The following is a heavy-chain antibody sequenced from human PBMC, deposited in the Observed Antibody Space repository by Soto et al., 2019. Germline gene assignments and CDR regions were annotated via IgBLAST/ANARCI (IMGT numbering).Heavy chain of an antibody. V-gene: IGHV4-61*01. Sequence: PSETMSLTCTVSGGSVCSGSYYWSWIRQPPGKGLEWIGYIYYSGSTNYNPSLKSRVTISVDTSKNQFSLKLSSVTAADTAVYYCAREAPVTTIGTWFDPWGQGTLVTVSS. CDR3: AREAPVTTIGTWFDP. D-gene: IGHD4-4*01. CDR2: IYYSGST. CDR1: GGSVCSGSYY. J-gene: IGHJ5*02.